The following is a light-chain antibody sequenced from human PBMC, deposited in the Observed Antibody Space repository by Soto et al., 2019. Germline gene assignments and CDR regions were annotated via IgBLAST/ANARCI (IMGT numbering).Light chain of an antibody. CDR1: QSISSY. Sequence: DIQMTQSPSSLSASVGDRVTITCRASQSISSYLNWYQQKPGKAPKLLIYAASSLESGVPSRFSGSGSGTDFTLTISSLESEDFAVYYCQQHSIRPITFGQGTRLEIK. J-gene: IGKJ5*01. V-gene: IGKV1-39*01. CDR2: AAS. CDR3: QQHSIRPIT.